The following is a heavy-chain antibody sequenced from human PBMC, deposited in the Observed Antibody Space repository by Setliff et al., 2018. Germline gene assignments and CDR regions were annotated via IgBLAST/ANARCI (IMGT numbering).Heavy chain of an antibody. CDR1: GYTFTSYD. CDR2: MNPNSGNT. Sequence: ASVKVSCKASGYTFTSYDINWVRQATGQGLEWMGWMNPNSGNTGYAQKFQGRVTMTRNTSISTAYMELRSLRSDDTAVYYCARGPYYDFWSGYGADAFDIWGQGTMVTVSS. D-gene: IGHD3-3*01. V-gene: IGHV1-8*02. CDR3: ARGPYYDFWSGYGADAFDI. J-gene: IGHJ3*02.